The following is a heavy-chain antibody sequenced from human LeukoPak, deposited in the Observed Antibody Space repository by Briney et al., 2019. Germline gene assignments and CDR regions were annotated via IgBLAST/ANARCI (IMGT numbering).Heavy chain of an antibody. CDR1: GFTFSSYS. CDR2: ISSSSSYI. Sequence: GGSLRLSCAASGFTFSSYSMNWVRQAPGKGLEWVSSISSSSSYIYYADSVKGRFTISRDNAKNSLYLQMNSLRAEDTAVYYCARDMGIAVAGTFTRPFDYWGQGTLVTVSP. V-gene: IGHV3-21*01. CDR3: ARDMGIAVAGTFTRPFDY. D-gene: IGHD6-13*01. J-gene: IGHJ4*02.